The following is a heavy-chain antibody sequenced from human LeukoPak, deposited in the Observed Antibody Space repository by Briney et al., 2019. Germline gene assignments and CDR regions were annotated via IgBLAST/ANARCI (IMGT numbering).Heavy chain of an antibody. J-gene: IGHJ4*02. CDR2: ISGSGGST. D-gene: IGHD2-15*01. V-gene: IGHV3-23*01. CDR3: AKDHGDRYCSGGSCYSN. Sequence: GSLRLSCAASGFTFSSYGMSWVRQAPGKGLEWVSAISGSGGSTYYADSVKGRFTISRDNSKNTLYLQMNSLRAEDTAVYYCAKDHGDRYCSGGSCYSNWGQGTLVTVSS. CDR1: GFTFSSYG.